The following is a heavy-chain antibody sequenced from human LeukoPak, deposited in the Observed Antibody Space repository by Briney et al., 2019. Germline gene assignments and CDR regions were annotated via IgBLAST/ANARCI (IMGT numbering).Heavy chain of an antibody. D-gene: IGHD2-2*01. J-gene: IGHJ4*02. Sequence: GGSLRLSCAASGFTFSTYWMSWVRQAPGKGLEWVANIKEDGSEKNYVDSVKGRFTISRDNATNSLYLQMNSLRAEGTAVYYCARDGSSTSPQFDYWGQGTLVTVSS. CDR3: ARDGSSTSPQFDY. V-gene: IGHV3-7*01. CDR1: GFTFSTYW. CDR2: IKEDGSEK.